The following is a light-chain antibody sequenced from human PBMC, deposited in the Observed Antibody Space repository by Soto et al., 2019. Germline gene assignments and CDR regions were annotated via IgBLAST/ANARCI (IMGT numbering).Light chain of an antibody. Sequence: MVMTQSPATLSVSPGERATLFCRASQSVSTKLAWYQQKPGQAPRLLIYGASTRATGIPASFSGSGSGTEFTLTISSLQSEDFAVYYCQQYNNWPYTFGPGTRVAIK. V-gene: IGKV3D-15*01. J-gene: IGKJ3*01. CDR1: QSVSTK. CDR3: QQYNNWPYT. CDR2: GAS.